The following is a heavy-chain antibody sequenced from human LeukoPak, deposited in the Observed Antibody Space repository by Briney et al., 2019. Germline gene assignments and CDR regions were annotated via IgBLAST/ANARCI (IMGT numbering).Heavy chain of an antibody. V-gene: IGHV1-18*01. D-gene: IGHD3/OR15-3a*01. Sequence: ASVKASCKASGYSFTSYGISWVRQAPGQGLEWMGWISAYNGKTDYAENLQGRVTMTTDTSTSTAYLELRSLRSDDTAVYYCARDEQDFWTGVGVYMDVWGKGTTVTVSS. CDR1: GYSFTSYG. CDR3: ARDEQDFWTGVGVYMDV. CDR2: ISAYNGKT. J-gene: IGHJ6*03.